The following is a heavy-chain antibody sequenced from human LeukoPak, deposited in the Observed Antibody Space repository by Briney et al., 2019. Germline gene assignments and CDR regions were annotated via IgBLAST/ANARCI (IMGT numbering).Heavy chain of an antibody. CDR2: INPSGGST. CDR3: ARAPLAAADQYYFDY. Sequence: ASVKVSCKASGYTFTSYYMHWVRQAPGQGLEWMGIINPSGGSTSYAQKFQGRVTMTRDTSTSTVYMELSSLRSEDTAVYYCARAPLAAADQYYFDYWGQGTLVTVSS. V-gene: IGHV1-46*01. D-gene: IGHD6-13*01. CDR1: GYTFTSYY. J-gene: IGHJ4*02.